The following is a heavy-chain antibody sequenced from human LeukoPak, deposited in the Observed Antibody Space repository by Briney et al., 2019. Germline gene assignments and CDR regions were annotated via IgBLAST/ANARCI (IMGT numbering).Heavy chain of an antibody. CDR3: ARDMTTVKYWYFDL. J-gene: IGHJ2*01. Sequence: GGSLRLSCAASGFTFSSYSMNWVGQAPGKGLEWVSSISSSGSFIYYADSLKGRFTISRDNAKNSLYLQMNSLRAEDTAVYYCARDMTTVKYWYFDLWGRGTLVTVSS. V-gene: IGHV3-21*01. CDR2: ISSSGSFI. D-gene: IGHD4-17*01. CDR1: GFTFSSYS.